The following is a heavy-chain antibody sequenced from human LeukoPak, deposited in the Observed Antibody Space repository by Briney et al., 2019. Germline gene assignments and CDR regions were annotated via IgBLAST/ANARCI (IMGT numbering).Heavy chain of an antibody. J-gene: IGHJ6*03. CDR1: GGSINSNNYY. CDR3: TRRVSAAPDYYYYYMDV. D-gene: IGHD2-2*01. Sequence: SEALSLTCTVSGGSINSNNYYWGWIRQPPGKGLEWIGNIYYSGSAYYNPSLKSRVTISVDTSQNQFSLKLTSVTATDTAVYYCTRRVSAAPDYYYYYMDVWGIGTTVTISS. CDR2: IYYSGSA. V-gene: IGHV4-39*01.